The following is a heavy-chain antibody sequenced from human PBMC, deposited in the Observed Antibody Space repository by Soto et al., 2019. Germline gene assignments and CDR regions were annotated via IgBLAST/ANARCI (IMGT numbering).Heavy chain of an antibody. CDR2: INPSGGST. J-gene: IGHJ4*02. CDR3: ARSFYSYGSLDY. Sequence: QVQLVQSGAEVKKPGASVKVSCKASGYTFTNFYMHWVRQAPGQGLEWMGIINPSGGSTSYALKFQGRVTMTRDTSTSTVYMELSSLRSEDTAVYFCARSFYSYGSLDYWGQGTLVTVSS. CDR1: GYTFTNFY. D-gene: IGHD5-18*01. V-gene: IGHV1-46*01.